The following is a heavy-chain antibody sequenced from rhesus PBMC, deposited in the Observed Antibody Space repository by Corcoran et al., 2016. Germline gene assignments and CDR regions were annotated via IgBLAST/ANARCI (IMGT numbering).Heavy chain of an antibody. J-gene: IGHJ5-1*01. CDR3: ARRGGAGRIYNRFDV. D-gene: IGHD6-37*01. V-gene: IGHV4-143*01. CDR2: STGNIASN. CDR1: GGSIRGSYY. Sequence: QVQLPESGPGLVKPSETLSLTCTVSGGSIRGSYYCSWIRQPPGMGLEWIAGSTGNIASNYYNPRRKRLVTSSKYTAKNQFSLELNSVTAADTAVYYCARRGGAGRIYNRFDVWGPGVLVTVSS.